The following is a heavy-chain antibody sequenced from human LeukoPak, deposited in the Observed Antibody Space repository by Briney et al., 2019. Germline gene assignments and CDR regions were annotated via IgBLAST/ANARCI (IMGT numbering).Heavy chain of an antibody. CDR3: ARHDLWSGYPRDY. D-gene: IGHD3-3*01. CDR2: IYYSGST. CDR1: GGSISSGGYY. Sequence: PSQTLSLTCTVSGGSISSGGYYWSWIRQHPGKGLEWIGYIYYSGSTSYNPSLKSRVTISVDTSKNQFSLKLSSVTAADTAVYYCARHDLWSGYPRDYWGQGTLVTVSS. V-gene: IGHV4-30-4*08. J-gene: IGHJ4*02.